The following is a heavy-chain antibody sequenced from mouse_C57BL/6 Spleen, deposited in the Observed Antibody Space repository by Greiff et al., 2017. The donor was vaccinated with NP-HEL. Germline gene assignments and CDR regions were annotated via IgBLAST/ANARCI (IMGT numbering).Heavy chain of an antibody. CDR2: IYPGSGST. J-gene: IGHJ3*01. Sequence: QVQLKQSGAELVKPGASVKMSCKASGYTFTSYWITWVKQRPGQGLEWIGDIYPGSGSTNYNEKFKSKATLTVDTSSSTAYMQLSSLTSEDSAVYYCARRVGARGFAYWGQGTLVTVSA. V-gene: IGHV1-55*01. CDR3: ARRVGARGFAY. CDR1: GYTFTSYW. D-gene: IGHD1-1*01.